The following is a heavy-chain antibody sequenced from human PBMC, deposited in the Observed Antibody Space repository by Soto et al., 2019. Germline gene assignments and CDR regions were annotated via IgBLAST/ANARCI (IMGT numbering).Heavy chain of an antibody. D-gene: IGHD3-22*01. CDR1: GGSISSGDYY. CDR3: ARVRVDYYDSSGYYLFDY. CDR2: IYYSGST. V-gene: IGHV4-30-4*01. Sequence: PSETLSLTCTVSGGSISSGDYYWSWIRQPPGKGLEWIGYIYYSGSTYYNPSLKSRVTRSVDTSKNQFSLKLSSVTAADTAVCYCARVRVDYYDSSGYYLFDYWGQRTLVTVSS. J-gene: IGHJ4*02.